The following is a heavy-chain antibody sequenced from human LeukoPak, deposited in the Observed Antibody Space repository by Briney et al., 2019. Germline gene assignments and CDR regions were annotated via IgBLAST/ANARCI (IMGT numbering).Heavy chain of an antibody. CDR1: GFTFSNAW. D-gene: IGHD3-16*02. Sequence: GGSLRLSCAASGFTFSNAWMSWVRQAPGKGLEWVGRIKSKTDGGTTDYAAPVKGRFTISRDDSINTLYLQMNSLKTEDTAVYYCTTGVMITFGGVIVFDYWGQGTLVTVSS. CDR2: IKSKTDGGTT. J-gene: IGHJ4*02. CDR3: TTGVMITFGGVIVFDY. V-gene: IGHV3-15*01.